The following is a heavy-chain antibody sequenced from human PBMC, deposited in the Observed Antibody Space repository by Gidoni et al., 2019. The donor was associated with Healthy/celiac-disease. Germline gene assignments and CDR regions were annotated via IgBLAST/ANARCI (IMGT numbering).Heavy chain of an antibody. V-gene: IGHV1-46*01. CDR1: GYTFTRYY. Sequence: QVQLVQSGAEVKKPGASVKVSCKASGYTFTRYYMHWVRQAPGQGLEWMGIINPSGGSTSYAQKFQGRVTMTRDTSTSTVYMELSSLRSEDTAVYYCASAPYYYDSSGYPYYFDYWGQGTLVTVSS. D-gene: IGHD3-22*01. CDR2: INPSGGST. CDR3: ASAPYYYDSSGYPYYFDY. J-gene: IGHJ4*02.